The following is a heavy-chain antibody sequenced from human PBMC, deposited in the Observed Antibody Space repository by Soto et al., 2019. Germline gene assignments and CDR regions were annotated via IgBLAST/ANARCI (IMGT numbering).Heavy chain of an antibody. CDR2: ILYDGRKQ. CDR3: AKLSLAYCGGDCYSPSTYETFDV. CDR1: GFTFSKYG. J-gene: IGHJ3*01. V-gene: IGHV3-30*18. Sequence: QVQLVESGGGVVQPGTSLRLSCVVSGFTFSKYGIHWLRQSPGKGLEWVAVILYDGRKQYYADSVKGRFTISRDNSKTTVYLQMTSLRANDTAVYYCAKLSLAYCGGDCYSPSTYETFDVWGQGTMVTVSS. D-gene: IGHD2-21*02.